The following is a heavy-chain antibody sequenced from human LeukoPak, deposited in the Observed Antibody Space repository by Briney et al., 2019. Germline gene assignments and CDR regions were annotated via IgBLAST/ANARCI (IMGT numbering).Heavy chain of an antibody. D-gene: IGHD2-2*01. CDR3: ARYYCSSTSCYGFDY. Sequence: GGSLRLSCKGSGYSFTSYWIGWVRQMPGKGLEWMGTIYPGDSDTRYSPSFQGQVTISADKSISTAYLQWSSLKASDTAMYYCARYYCSSTSCYGFDYWGQGTLVTVSS. CDR1: GYSFTSYW. V-gene: IGHV5-51*01. CDR2: IYPGDSDT. J-gene: IGHJ4*02.